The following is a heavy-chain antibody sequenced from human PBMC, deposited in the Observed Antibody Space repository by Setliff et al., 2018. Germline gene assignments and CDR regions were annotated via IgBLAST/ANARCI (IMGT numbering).Heavy chain of an antibody. CDR2: FDPEAGET. CDR1: GYTLTELS. D-gene: IGHD6-6*01. J-gene: IGHJ4*02. CDR3: AREQLVDRGFDY. V-gene: IGHV1-24*01. Sequence: ASVKVSCKVSGYTLTELSMHWVRQAPGKGLEWMGGFDPEAGETIYAQKFQGRVTMTEDTSTDTAYMELSSLSSEDTAVYYCAREQLVDRGFDYWGQGTLVTVSS.